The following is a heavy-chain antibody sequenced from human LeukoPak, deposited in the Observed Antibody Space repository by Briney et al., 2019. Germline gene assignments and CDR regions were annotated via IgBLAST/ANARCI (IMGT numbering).Heavy chain of an antibody. J-gene: IGHJ4*02. CDR2: IKQDGSEK. D-gene: IGHD3-22*01. V-gene: IGHV3-7*01. Sequence: GGSLRLSCAASGFTFSSYWMSWVRQAPGKGLEWVANIKQDGSEKYYVDSVKGRFTISRDNAKNSLYLQMNSLRAEDTAVYYCARETYYYGSSGYSNFDYWGQGTLVTVSS. CDR3: ARETYYYGSSGYSNFDY. CDR1: GFTFSSYW.